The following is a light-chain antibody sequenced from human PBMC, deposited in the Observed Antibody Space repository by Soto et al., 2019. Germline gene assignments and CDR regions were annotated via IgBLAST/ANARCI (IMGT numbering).Light chain of an antibody. CDR1: SSDVGSYNV. CDR3: CSYAGSSTWV. Sequence: QSALTQPASVSGSPGPSITSSCTGSSSDVGSYNVVSWFQQHPGKAPRLMIYEGSRRPSGVSHRFSGSKSGNTASLTISGLQAEDEADYYCCSYAGSSTWVFGGGTKLTVL. V-gene: IGLV2-23*01. CDR2: EGS. J-gene: IGLJ2*01.